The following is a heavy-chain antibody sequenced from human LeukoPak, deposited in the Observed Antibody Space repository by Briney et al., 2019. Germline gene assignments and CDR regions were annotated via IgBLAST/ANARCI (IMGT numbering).Heavy chain of an antibody. D-gene: IGHD6-19*01. J-gene: IGHJ4*02. CDR2: VYYSGST. Sequence: SETLSLTCTVSGGSVSSRGYYWGWIRQPPGKGLEWIGSVYYSGSTYYNPSLKSRVTISVDTSKNQFSLKLSPVTAADTAVYYCAREASEEGLERQLAFDYWGQGTLVTVSS. V-gene: IGHV4-39*07. CDR3: AREASEEGLERQLAFDY. CDR1: GGSVSSRGYY.